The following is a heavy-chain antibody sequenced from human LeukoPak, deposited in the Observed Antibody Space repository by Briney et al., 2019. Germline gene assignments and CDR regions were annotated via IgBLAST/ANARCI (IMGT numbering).Heavy chain of an antibody. Sequence: KPSETLSLTCAVYGGSFSGYYWSWIRQPPGKGLEWIGEINHSGSTNYNPSLKSRVTISVDTSKNQFSLKLSSVTAADTAVYYCASRGSSHFTNWFDPWGQGTLVTVSS. CDR3: ASRGSSHFTNWFDP. V-gene: IGHV4-34*01. CDR2: INHSGST. J-gene: IGHJ5*02. CDR1: GGSFSGYY. D-gene: IGHD3-10*01.